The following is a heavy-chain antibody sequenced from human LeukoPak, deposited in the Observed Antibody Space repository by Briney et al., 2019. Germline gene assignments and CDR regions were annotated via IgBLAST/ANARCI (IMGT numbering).Heavy chain of an antibody. D-gene: IGHD1-1*01. CDR3: AKAPPYKKYFDY. CDR2: ISASGGKT. V-gene: IGHV3-23*01. Sequence: PGGSLRLSCAASGFTFSSCAMSWVRQAPGKGLEWVSAISASGGKTYWADSVKGRFTISRDNSKNTLYLQMNSLRAEDTAVYYCAKAPPYKKYFDYWGQGTLVTVSS. CDR1: GFTFSSCA. J-gene: IGHJ4*02.